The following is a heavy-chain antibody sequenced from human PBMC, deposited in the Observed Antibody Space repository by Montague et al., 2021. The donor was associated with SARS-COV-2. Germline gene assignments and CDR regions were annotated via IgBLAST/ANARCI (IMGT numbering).Heavy chain of an antibody. CDR1: GFTFSRYA. CDR2: ISHEGSYK. CDR3: ASDLETTGDCDPYYYHGMDV. J-gene: IGHJ6*02. V-gene: IGHV3-30*04. Sequence: SLRLSCAASGFTFSRYALHLFRQAPGKGLEWVADISHEGSYKYYADSVKGRFTISRDNSKNTLYLDMNSLRAEDTALYYCASDLETTGDCDPYYYHGMDVWGQGTTVTVSS. D-gene: IGHD2-21*01.